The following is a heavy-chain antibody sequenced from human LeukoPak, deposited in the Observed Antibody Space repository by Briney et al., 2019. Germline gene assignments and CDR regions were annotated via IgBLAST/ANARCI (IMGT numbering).Heavy chain of an antibody. V-gene: IGHV4-39*01. CDR3: ARHQYSGYQLLFFDQ. CDR1: GGSFSSSSYY. CDR2: IYYTGRT. D-gene: IGHD5-12*01. Sequence: SETLSLTCSVSGGSFSSSSYYWGWIRQPPGKGLEWIGSIYYTGRTEYSPSLRSRVTISVDTSKNQLSLNLSSVTAADTAVYYCARHQYSGYQLLFFDQWGQGTLVTVSP. J-gene: IGHJ4*02.